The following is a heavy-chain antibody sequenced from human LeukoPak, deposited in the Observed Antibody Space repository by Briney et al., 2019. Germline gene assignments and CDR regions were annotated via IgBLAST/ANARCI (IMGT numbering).Heavy chain of an antibody. D-gene: IGHD3-10*01. CDR2: IYYSGST. Sequence: ETLSLTCTVSGGSISSSSYYWGWIRQPPGKGLEWIGSIYYSGSTYYNPSLKSRVTISVDTSKNQFSLRLGFMTAADTAVYYCARGRYGSGSYLEYWGQGTLVTVSS. CDR1: GGSISSSSYY. V-gene: IGHV4-39*07. CDR3: ARGRYGSGSYLEY. J-gene: IGHJ4*02.